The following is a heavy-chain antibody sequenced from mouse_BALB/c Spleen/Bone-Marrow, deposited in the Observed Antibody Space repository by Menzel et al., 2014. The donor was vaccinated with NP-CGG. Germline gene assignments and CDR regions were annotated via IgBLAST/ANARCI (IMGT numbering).Heavy chain of an antibody. D-gene: IGHD2-14*01. CDR2: INPYNDGT. CDR3: ARGGNYRCGFDY. Sequence: EVQLQQSGPELVKPGASVKMSCKASGYTFTSYVMHWVKQKPGQGLEWIGYINPYNDGTKYNEKFKGMATLTSDRSSSTTYMGLSSLTSEDSAVCCCARGGNYRCGFDYGGQGTTLTISS. J-gene: IGHJ2*01. V-gene: IGHV1-14*01. CDR1: GYTFTSYV.